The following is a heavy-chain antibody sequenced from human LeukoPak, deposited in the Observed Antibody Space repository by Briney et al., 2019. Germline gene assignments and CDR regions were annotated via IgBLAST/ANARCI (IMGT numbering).Heavy chain of an antibody. J-gene: IGHJ3*02. CDR2: ISWNSGSI. D-gene: IGHD3-22*01. CDR3: AKDKSAYYDSSGNAFDI. V-gene: IGHV3-9*01. CDR1: GFTFDDYA. Sequence: GGSLRLSCAASGFTFDDYAMHWVRHAPGKGLEWVSGISWNSGSIGYADSVKGRFTISRDNAKNSLYLQMNSLRAEDTALYYCAKDKSAYYDSSGNAFDIWGQGTMVTVSS.